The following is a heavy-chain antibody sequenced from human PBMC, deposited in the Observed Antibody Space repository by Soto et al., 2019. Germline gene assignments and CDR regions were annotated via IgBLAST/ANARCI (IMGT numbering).Heavy chain of an antibody. CDR2: IIPIFGTA. V-gene: IGHV1-69*13. Sequence: SVKVSCKASGYTCTNYYIHWLRQAPGQGLEWMGGIIPIFGTADYAQKFQGRVTITADESTSTAYMELSSLRSEDTAVYYCAKGVPGIAVAGTGYFQHWG. D-gene: IGHD6-19*01. J-gene: IGHJ1*01. CDR1: GYTCTNYY. CDR3: AKGVPGIAVAGTGYFQH.